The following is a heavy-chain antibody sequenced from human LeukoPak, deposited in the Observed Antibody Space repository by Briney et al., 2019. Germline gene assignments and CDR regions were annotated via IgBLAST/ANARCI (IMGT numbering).Heavy chain of an antibody. J-gene: IGHJ5*02. D-gene: IGHD3-10*01. Sequence: PSETLSLTCTVFGGSISNYYWHWLRQPPGKGLEWVGYIYYSGTTNYNPSLKSRVSMSVDTSKNQFSLKLSSVTAADTAVYYCAREVVRGVTRRQGWFDPWGQGTLVTVSS. V-gene: IGHV4-59*12. CDR3: AREVVRGVTRRQGWFDP. CDR2: IYYSGTT. CDR1: GGSISNYY.